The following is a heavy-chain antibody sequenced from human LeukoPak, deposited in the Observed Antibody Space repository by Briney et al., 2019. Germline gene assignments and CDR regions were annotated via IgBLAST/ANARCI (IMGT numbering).Heavy chain of an antibody. CDR2: ISWNSGSI. V-gene: IGHV3-9*01. Sequence: GGSLRLSCAASGFTFDDYAMHWVRQAPGKGLEWVSGISWNSGSIGYADSVKGRFTISRDNAKNSLYLQMNSLRAEDTALYYCAKGSPSMAAAGSGGFDYWGQGTLVTVSS. J-gene: IGHJ4*02. D-gene: IGHD6-13*01. CDR1: GFTFDDYA. CDR3: AKGSPSMAAAGSGGFDY.